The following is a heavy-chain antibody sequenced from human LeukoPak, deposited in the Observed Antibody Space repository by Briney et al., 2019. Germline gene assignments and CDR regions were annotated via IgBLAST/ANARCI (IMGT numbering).Heavy chain of an antibody. V-gene: IGHV3-74*03. J-gene: IGHJ6*02. Sequence: GGSLRLSCAASGVTSRNSWMHWVRPTPGKGLGWVSRITIDGSSTTYADSVKGRFTISRDSAKNTLYLQMNSLRAEDTAVYYCTRDRFYAMDAWGQGTTVTVSS. CDR2: ITIDGSST. CDR3: TRDRFYAMDA. CDR1: GVTSRNSW.